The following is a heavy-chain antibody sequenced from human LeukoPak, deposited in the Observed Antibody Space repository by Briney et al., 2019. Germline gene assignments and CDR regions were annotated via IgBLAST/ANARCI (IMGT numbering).Heavy chain of an antibody. Sequence: GALRLSCAASGFTFSSYAMSWVRQAPGKGLEWVSAISGSGGSTYYADSVKGRFTISRDNSKNTLYLQMNSLRAEDTAVYYCAKRYSSSWYGTWDYWGQGTLVTVSS. CDR2: ISGSGGST. CDR1: GFTFSSYA. V-gene: IGHV3-23*01. CDR3: AKRYSSSWYGTWDY. J-gene: IGHJ4*02. D-gene: IGHD6-13*01.